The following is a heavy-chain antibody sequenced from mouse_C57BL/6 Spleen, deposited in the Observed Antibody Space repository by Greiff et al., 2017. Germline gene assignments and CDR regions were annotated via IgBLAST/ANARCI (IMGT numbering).Heavy chain of an antibody. D-gene: IGHD2-4*01. CDR3: AREYYDYDQAWFAY. CDR2: IYPRSGNT. V-gene: IGHV1-81*01. J-gene: IGHJ3*01. CDR1: GYTFTSYG. Sequence: VQLQQSGAELARPGASVKLSCKASGYTFTSYGISWVKQRTGQGLEWIGEIYPRSGNTYYNEKFKGKATLTADKSSSTAYMELRSLTSEDSAVYFCAREYYDYDQAWFAYWGQGTLVTVSA.